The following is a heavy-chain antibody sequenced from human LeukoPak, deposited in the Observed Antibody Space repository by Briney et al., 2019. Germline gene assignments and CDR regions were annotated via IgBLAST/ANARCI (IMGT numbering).Heavy chain of an antibody. CDR1: GDSISGSY. V-gene: IGHV4-59*01. CDR3: ARHREYSSSQGWFDP. CDR2: VYQTGHN. J-gene: IGHJ5*02. Sequence: PSETLSLTCTVSGDSISGSYWSWIRQPPGKGLEWIGYVYQTGHNHNNPSLKSRVTISLDTSTNQVSLKLSSVTAADTAVYYCARHREYSSSQGWFDPWGQGTLVTVSS. D-gene: IGHD6-6*01.